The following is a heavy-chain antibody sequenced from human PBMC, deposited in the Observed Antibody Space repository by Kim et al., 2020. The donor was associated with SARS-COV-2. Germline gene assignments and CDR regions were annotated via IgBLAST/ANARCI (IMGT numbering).Heavy chain of an antibody. V-gene: IGHV5-10-1*01. J-gene: IGHJ4*02. CDR3: ARLEEGD. CDR2: SDSYT. Sequence: SDSYTNYSPSFQGHVTISADKSISTAYLQWSSLKASDTAMYYCARLEEGDWGQGTLVTVSS.